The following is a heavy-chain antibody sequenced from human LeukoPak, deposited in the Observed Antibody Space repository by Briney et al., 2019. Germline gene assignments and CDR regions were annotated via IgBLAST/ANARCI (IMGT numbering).Heavy chain of an antibody. J-gene: IGHJ4*02. CDR2: VHLSGTS. CDR1: GGANLTTNW. CDR3: ARESGAFSPFGF. Sequence: PSGTLSLTCAVPGGANLTTNWIRRVRKPPSKGLEWIGEVHLSGTSNYNPSLKSRVSMSIDKSKNQLSPKLTSVTAADTAMYYCARESGAFSPFGFWGQGTLVTVSS. D-gene: IGHD1-26*01. V-gene: IGHV4-4*02.